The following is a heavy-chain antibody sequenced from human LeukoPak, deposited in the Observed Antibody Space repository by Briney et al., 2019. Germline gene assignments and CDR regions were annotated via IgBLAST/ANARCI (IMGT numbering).Heavy chain of an antibody. CDR2: INPDGSTT. D-gene: IGHD3-10*02. Sequence: GGTLRLSCAASGFTFSNYWMHWVRQDPGRGLVWVSFINPDGSTTNYADSVKGRFTISRDSAKNSLYLQMNSLRAEDTAVYYCAELGITMIGGVWGKGTTVTISS. CDR1: GFTFSNYW. V-gene: IGHV3-74*01. CDR3: AELGITMIGGV. J-gene: IGHJ6*04.